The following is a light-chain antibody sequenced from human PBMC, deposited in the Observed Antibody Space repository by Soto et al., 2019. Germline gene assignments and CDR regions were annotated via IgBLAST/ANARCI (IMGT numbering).Light chain of an antibody. CDR1: QSVSSY. Sequence: EIVMTQSPATLSVSPGERATLSCRASQSVSSYLAWYQQKPGQAPRLLIYGASTRATGIPDRFSGSGSGTDFTLTISRLEPEDFAVYYCQQYGDSSWTFGQGTKVDIK. V-gene: IGKV3-20*01. J-gene: IGKJ1*01. CDR3: QQYGDSSWT. CDR2: GAS.